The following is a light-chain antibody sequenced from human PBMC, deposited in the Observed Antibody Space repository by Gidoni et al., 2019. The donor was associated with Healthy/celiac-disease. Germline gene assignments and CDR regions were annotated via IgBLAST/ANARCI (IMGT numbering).Light chain of an antibody. J-gene: IGKJ4*01. CDR3: QKYNSAPLT. CDR2: AAS. Sequence: DIQMTQSPSSLSASGGDRVTITCRARQGSSNYLAWYQQKPGKIPNLLIYAASTLQSGVPSRFSGSRSGTDFTLPISRLQPEHVATYYCQKYNSAPLTFGGGTKVEIK. CDR1: QGSSNY. V-gene: IGKV1-27*01.